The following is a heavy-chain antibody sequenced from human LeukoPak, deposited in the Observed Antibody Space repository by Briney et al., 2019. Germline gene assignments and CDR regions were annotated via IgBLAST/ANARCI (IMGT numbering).Heavy chain of an antibody. CDR1: GFTFTSSA. Sequence: SVKVSCKASGFTFTSSAMQWVRQARGQRLAWIGWIVVGSGNTNYEQKFQERVTITRDMSTSTAYMELSSLRSEDTAVYYCAAAVYDSSGYYYEYYFDYWGQGTLVTVSS. CDR2: IVVGSGNT. D-gene: IGHD3-22*01. V-gene: IGHV1-58*02. CDR3: AAAVYDSSGYYYEYYFDY. J-gene: IGHJ4*02.